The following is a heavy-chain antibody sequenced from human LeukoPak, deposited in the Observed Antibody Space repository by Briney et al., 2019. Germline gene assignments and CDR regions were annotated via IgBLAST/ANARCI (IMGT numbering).Heavy chain of an antibody. J-gene: IGHJ4*02. CDR3: ARVKGDSSGYLYFDY. D-gene: IGHD3-22*01. CDR2: IIPILGIA. Sequence: ASVKVSCKASGGTFSSYAISWVRQAPGQGLEWMGRIIPILGIANYAQKFQGRVTITADKSTSTAYMELSSLRSEDTAVYYCARVKGDSSGYLYFDYWGQGTLVTVSS. V-gene: IGHV1-69*04. CDR1: GGTFSSYA.